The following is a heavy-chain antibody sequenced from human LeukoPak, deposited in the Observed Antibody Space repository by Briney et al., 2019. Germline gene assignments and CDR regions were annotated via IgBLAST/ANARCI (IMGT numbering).Heavy chain of an antibody. CDR2: INSDGTTT. D-gene: IGHD3-10*01. CDR3: ARDYKGMDV. V-gene: IGHV3-74*01. Sequence: PGGSLRLSCAASGFTFTNYWMHWVRQAPGKGLLWVSRINSDGTTTTYAASVKGRFTISRDNAKNSLYLQMNSLRAEDTAVYYCARDYKGMDVWGQGTTVTVSS. CDR1: GFTFTNYW. J-gene: IGHJ6*02.